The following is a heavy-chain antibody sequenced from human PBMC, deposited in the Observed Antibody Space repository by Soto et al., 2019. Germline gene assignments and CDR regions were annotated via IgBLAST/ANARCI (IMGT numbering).Heavy chain of an antibody. CDR3: ARGPIRGVIRLGYYYGMDV. V-gene: IGHV4-34*01. Sequence: PSETLSLTCAVYGGSFSGYYWSWIRQPPGKGLGWIGEINHSGSTNYNPSLKSRVTISVDTSKNQFSLKLSSVTAADTAVYYCARGPIRGVIRLGYYYGMDVWGQGTTVTVSS. CDR1: GGSFSGYY. D-gene: IGHD3-10*01. CDR2: INHSGST. J-gene: IGHJ6*02.